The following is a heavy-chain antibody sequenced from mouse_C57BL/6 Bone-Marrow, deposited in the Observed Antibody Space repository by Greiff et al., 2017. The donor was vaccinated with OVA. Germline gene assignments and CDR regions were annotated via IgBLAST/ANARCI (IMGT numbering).Heavy chain of an antibody. CDR3: ARGVLRYWYFDV. J-gene: IGHJ1*03. CDR1: GYTFTSYG. CDR2: IYPRSGNT. D-gene: IGHD1-1*01. Sequence: QVQLQQSGAELARPGASVKLSCKASGYTFTSYGISWVKQRTGQGLEWIGEIYPRSGNTYYNEKFKGKATLTADKSSSTAYMELRSLTSEDSAVYFCARGVLRYWYFDVWGTGTTVTVSS. V-gene: IGHV1-81*01.